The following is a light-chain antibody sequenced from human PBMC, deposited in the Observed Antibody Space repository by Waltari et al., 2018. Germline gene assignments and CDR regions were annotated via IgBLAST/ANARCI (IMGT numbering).Light chain of an antibody. CDR1: QSVRST. V-gene: IGKV3D-15*01. Sequence: DIVMTQSPATLSLSPGESATLSCRASQSVRSTFAWFHQKPGQPPRLLIYGTSTRATGIPARLSGSGSGTEFSLTISSRQPEDFATYYCQQYDHWPWTFGQGTRVEAK. CDR3: QQYDHWPWT. J-gene: IGKJ1*01. CDR2: GTS.